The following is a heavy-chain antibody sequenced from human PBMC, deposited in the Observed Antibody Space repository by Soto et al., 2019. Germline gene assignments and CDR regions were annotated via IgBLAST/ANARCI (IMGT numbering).Heavy chain of an antibody. D-gene: IGHD6-6*01. J-gene: IGHJ4*02. V-gene: IGHV3-30-3*01. CDR1: GFIFSSFT. Sequence: QVQLVESGGGVVQPGRSLRLSCATSGFIFSSFTMHWVRQAPGKGLEWVAVMSYDVSNNYSADSVKGRFTISRDNSKNTLYLHMNSLRAEDTAVYYCARDRIGRPLDYWGQGTLVTVSS. CDR2: MSYDVSNN. CDR3: ARDRIGRPLDY.